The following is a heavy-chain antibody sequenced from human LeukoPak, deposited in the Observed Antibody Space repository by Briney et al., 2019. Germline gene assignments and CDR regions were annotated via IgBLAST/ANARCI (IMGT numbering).Heavy chain of an antibody. Sequence: GGSLRLSCAASGFTFFTYGMHWVRHAPGRGLEYVSGIGPDGSTTYYAGSVKGRFNIFRENFKSMLYLHMGSLTADDMAVYYGARGAQPTDYWGQGTLVTVSS. CDR2: IGPDGSTT. J-gene: IGHJ4*02. CDR1: GFTFFTYG. V-gene: IGHV3-64*02. D-gene: IGHD6-13*01. CDR3: ARGAQPTDY.